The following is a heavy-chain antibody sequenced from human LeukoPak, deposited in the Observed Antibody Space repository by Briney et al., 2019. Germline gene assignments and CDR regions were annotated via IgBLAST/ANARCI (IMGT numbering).Heavy chain of an antibody. V-gene: IGHV3-64D*06. CDR2: ISSNGDNT. CDR1: GFTFSTYV. Sequence: GGSLRLSCSVSGFTFSTYVMHWVRQAPGKGLEYVSAISSNGDNTYYADSVEGRFTISRDNSKNTLYLQMSSLRPDDTAVYFCVRGAGYWGQGTLVTVSS. CDR3: VRGAGY. J-gene: IGHJ4*02.